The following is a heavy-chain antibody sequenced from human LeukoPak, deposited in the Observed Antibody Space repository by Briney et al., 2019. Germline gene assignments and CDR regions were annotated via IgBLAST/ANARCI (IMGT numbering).Heavy chain of an antibody. D-gene: IGHD3-16*02. J-gene: IGHJ4*02. CDR2: INHSGST. CDR1: GGSFSGYY. CDR3: AREDYVWGSYHY. Sequence: SETLSLTCAVYGGSFSGYYWSWIRQPPGKGLEWIGEINHSGSTNYNPSLKSRVTISVDTSKNQFSLKLSSVTAADTAVYYCAREDYVWGSYHYWGQGTLVTVSS. V-gene: IGHV4-34*01.